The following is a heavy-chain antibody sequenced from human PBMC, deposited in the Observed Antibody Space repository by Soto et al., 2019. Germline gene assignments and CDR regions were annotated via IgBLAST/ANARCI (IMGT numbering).Heavy chain of an antibody. D-gene: IGHD6-6*01. Sequence: VQLVESRGGLVQPGRSLRLSCAASGFIFDDYAMHWVRQAPGKGLEWVAVISGNSGSLGYADSVKGRFTISRDNAKNSLYLQMNRLRAEDTALYYCAKDRYSSSAYYYYGMDAWGQGTTVTVSS. CDR2: ISGNSGSL. V-gene: IGHV3-9*01. CDR1: GFIFDDYA. J-gene: IGHJ6*02. CDR3: AKDRYSSSAYYYYGMDA.